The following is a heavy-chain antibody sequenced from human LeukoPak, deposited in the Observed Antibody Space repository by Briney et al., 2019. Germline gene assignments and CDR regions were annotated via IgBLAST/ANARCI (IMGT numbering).Heavy chain of an antibody. J-gene: IGHJ6*02. CDR2: IYYTGRT. CDR3: ARDEFVTAGGVIGARDYYYGMDV. V-gene: IGHV4-39*07. D-gene: IGHD3-16*02. CDR1: GGSISSSSYY. Sequence: SETLSLTCTVSGGSISSSSYYWGWIRQPPGKGLEWIGSIYYTGRTSYNPSLKSRVTISIDTSKNQFSLKLSSVTAADTAVYYCARDEFVTAGGVIGARDYYYGMDVWGQGNTVTVSS.